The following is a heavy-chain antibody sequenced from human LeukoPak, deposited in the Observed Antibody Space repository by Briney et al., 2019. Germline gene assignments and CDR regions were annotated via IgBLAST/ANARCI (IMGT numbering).Heavy chain of an antibody. V-gene: IGHV1-46*01. Sequence: ASVKVSCKASGYTFTSYYMHWVRQAPGQGLEWMGIINLSGGSTSYAQKFQGRVTMTRDMSTSTVYIELSSLRAADTAVYYCARAGRVVTGTQNYYYYMDVWGKGTTVTVSS. CDR2: INLSGGST. CDR1: GYTFTSYY. J-gene: IGHJ6*03. CDR3: ARAGRVVTGTQNYYYYMDV. D-gene: IGHD1-20*01.